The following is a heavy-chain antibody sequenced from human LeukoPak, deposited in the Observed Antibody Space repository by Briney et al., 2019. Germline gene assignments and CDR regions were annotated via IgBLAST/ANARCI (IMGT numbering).Heavy chain of an antibody. V-gene: IGHV3-7*01. CDR3: ARLKNDFWSGYAFDY. CDR1: GFTFSSYG. CDR2: IKQDGSEK. D-gene: IGHD3-3*01. Sequence: GGSLRLSCAASGFTFSSYGMHWVRQAPGKGLEWVANIKQDGSEKYYVDSVKGRFTISRDNAKNSLYLQMNSLRAEDTAVYYCARLKNDFWSGYAFDYWGQGTLVTVSS. J-gene: IGHJ4*02.